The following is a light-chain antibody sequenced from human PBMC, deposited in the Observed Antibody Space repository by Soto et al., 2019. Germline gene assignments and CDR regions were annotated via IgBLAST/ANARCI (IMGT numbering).Light chain of an antibody. V-gene: IGLV2-8*01. Sequence: QSALTQPPSASGSPGQSVTISCTGTSSDVGGYNYVSWYQQHPGKAPKLMIYDVNKRPPGVPDRFSGSKSGNTASLTVSGLQAEDEAEYYCSSYAGSNGVVFGGGTKLTVL. CDR2: DVN. J-gene: IGLJ2*01. CDR3: SSYAGSNGVV. CDR1: SSDVGGYNY.